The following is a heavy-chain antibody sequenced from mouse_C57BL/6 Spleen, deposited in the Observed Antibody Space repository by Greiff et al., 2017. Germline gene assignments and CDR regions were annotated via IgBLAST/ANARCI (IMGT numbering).Heavy chain of an antibody. CDR1: GYAFSSYW. CDR3: ARGGDYSNPDY. V-gene: IGHV1-80*01. CDR2: IYPGDGDT. J-gene: IGHJ2*01. D-gene: IGHD2-5*01. Sequence: QVQLQQSGAELVKPGASVKISCKASGYAFSSYWMNWVKQRPGKGLEWIGQIYPGDGDTNYNGKFKGKATLTADKSSSTAYMQLSSLTSEDSAVYFCARGGDYSNPDYWGQGTTLTVSS.